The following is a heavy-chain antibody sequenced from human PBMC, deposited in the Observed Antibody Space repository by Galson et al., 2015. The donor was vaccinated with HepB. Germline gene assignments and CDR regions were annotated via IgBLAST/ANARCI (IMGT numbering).Heavy chain of an antibody. CDR2: ISYDGSNK. D-gene: IGHD3-9*01. V-gene: IGHV3-30-3*01. CDR1: GFTFSSYA. Sequence: SLRLSCAASGFTFSSYAMHWVRQAPGKGLEWVAVISYDGSNKYYADSVKGRFTISRDNSKNTLYLQMNSLRAEDTAVYYCARGGDDILGYFDYWGQGTLVTVSS. CDR3: ARGGDDILGYFDY. J-gene: IGHJ4*02.